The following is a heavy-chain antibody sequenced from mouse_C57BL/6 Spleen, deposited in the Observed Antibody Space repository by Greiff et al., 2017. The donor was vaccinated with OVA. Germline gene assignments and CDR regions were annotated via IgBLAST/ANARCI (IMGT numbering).Heavy chain of an antibody. CDR1: GFTFSDYG. V-gene: IGHV5-17*01. D-gene: IGHD4-1*01. CDR2: ISSGSSTI. CDR3: ARRLGRYAMDY. J-gene: IGHJ4*01. Sequence: DVKLVESGGGLVKPGGSLKLSCAASGFTFSDYGMHWVRQAPEKGLEWVAYISSGSSTIYYADTVKGRFTISRDNAKNTLCLQMTSLRSEDTAMYYCARRLGRYAMDYWGQGTSVTVSS.